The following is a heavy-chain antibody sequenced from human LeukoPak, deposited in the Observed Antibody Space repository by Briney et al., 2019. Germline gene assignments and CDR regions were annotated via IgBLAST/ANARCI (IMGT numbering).Heavy chain of an antibody. V-gene: IGHV4-39*01. J-gene: IGHJ4*02. CDR1: GGSISSSSYY. Sequence: PSETLSLTCTVSGGSISSSSYYWGWIRQPPGKGLEWIGSIYYSGSTYYNPSLKSRVTISVDTSKNQFSLKLSSVTAADTAVYCCARRFVDTAMVQFDYWGQGTLVTVSS. CDR3: ARRFVDTAMVQFDY. D-gene: IGHD5-18*01. CDR2: IYYSGST.